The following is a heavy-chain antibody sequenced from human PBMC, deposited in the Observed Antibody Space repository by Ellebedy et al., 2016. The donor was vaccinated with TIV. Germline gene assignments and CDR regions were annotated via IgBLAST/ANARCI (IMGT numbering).Heavy chain of an antibody. V-gene: IGHV3-21*01. D-gene: IGHD6-19*01. CDR2: ISSGSSHV. CDR1: GFTFGDHA. CDR3: ARDRPGIAVGGFFDP. J-gene: IGHJ5*02. Sequence: PGGSLRLSCAGSGFTFGDHALTWVRQAPGKGLEWVSSISSGSSHVYYADSVKGRFTISRDNAKNSLYLQMNSLRAENTAVYYCARDRPGIAVGGFFDPWGQGTLVTVSS.